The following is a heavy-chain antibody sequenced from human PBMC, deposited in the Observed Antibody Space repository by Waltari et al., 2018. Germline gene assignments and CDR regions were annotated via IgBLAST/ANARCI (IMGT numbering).Heavy chain of an antibody. CDR2: MNPNSGNT. D-gene: IGHD3-3*01. CDR1: GYTFTSYV. CDR3: ARGQRSIFGVVTSYYFDY. Sequence: QVQLVQSGAEVKKPGASVKVSCKASGYTFTSYVINWVRQATGQGLEWMGWMNPNSGNTGYAQKFQGRVTMTRNTSISTAYMELSSLRSEDTAVYYCARGQRSIFGVVTSYYFDYWGQGTLVTVSS. J-gene: IGHJ4*02. V-gene: IGHV1-8*01.